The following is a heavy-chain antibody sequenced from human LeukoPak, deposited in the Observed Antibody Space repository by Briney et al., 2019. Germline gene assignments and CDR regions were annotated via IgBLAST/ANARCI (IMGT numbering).Heavy chain of an antibody. D-gene: IGHD2-2*01. CDR1: GFTFTNAW. Sequence: PGGSLRLSCAASGFTFTNAWMSWVRQPPGKGLEWIGDVNHSGSTNYNPSLKSRVTISVDTSKNQFSLKLSSVTAADTAVYHCARVLSIVVVPGATFWFDPWGQGTLVTVSS. V-gene: IGHV4-34*01. CDR2: VNHSGST. CDR3: ARVLSIVVVPGATFWFDP. J-gene: IGHJ5*02.